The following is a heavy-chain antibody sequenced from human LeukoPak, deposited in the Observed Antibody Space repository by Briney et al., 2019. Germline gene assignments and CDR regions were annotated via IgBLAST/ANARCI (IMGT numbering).Heavy chain of an antibody. Sequence: GGSLRLSCAASGFTFSSYGMHWVRQAPGKGLEWVAVISYDGSNKYYADSVKGRFTISRDNSKNTLYLQMNSLRAEDTAVYYCAKDGLTTGITSPYYYYYMDVWGKGTTVTVSS. J-gene: IGHJ6*03. CDR3: AKDGLTTGITSPYYYYYMDV. CDR2: ISYDGSNK. CDR1: GFTFSSYG. D-gene: IGHD4-11*01. V-gene: IGHV3-30*18.